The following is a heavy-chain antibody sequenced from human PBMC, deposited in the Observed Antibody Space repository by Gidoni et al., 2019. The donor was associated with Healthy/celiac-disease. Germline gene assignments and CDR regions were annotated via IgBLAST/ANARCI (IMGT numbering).Heavy chain of an antibody. V-gene: IGHV3-23*01. CDR3: AKDTYYYGSGSYYNHYYYYGMDV. CDR2: ISGSGGST. J-gene: IGHJ6*02. Sequence: EVQLLESGGGLVQTGGSLRLSCAASGFTFSSYAMSWVRQAPGKGLEWVSAISGSGGSTYYADSVKGRFTISRDNSKNTLYLQMNSLRAEDTAVYYCAKDTYYYGSGSYYNHYYYYGMDVWGQGTTVTVSS. CDR1: GFTFSSYA. D-gene: IGHD3-10*01.